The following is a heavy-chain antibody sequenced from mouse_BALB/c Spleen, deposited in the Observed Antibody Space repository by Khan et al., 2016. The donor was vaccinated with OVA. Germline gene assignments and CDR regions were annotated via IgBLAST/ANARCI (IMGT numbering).Heavy chain of an antibody. D-gene: IGHD1-1*02. Sequence: QVQLKQSGPGLVAPSQNLSITCTVSGFSLSDYGVSWIRQPPGKGLEWLGVIWGGGSTYYNSALKSRLNISKDNSKSQVFLKMSSLQSDDTAMFYCAKGVWYYYYTLDYWGQGTSVTVSS. CDR1: GFSLSDYG. CDR2: IWGGGST. CDR3: AKGVWYYYYTLDY. V-gene: IGHV2-6-5*01. J-gene: IGHJ4*01.